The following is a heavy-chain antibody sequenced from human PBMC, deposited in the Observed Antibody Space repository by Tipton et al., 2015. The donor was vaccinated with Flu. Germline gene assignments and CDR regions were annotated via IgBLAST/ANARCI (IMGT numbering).Heavy chain of an antibody. Sequence: TLSLTCTVSGDSISSYYWSWIRQPAGKGLEWIGRIYTSGSTNYNASLKSRVTMSVDTSKNQFSLKLSSVTVADTAVYYCARGSGSGTYLIFDLWGQGILATVSS. V-gene: IGHV4-4*07. D-gene: IGHD3-10*01. CDR1: GDSISSYY. CDR2: IYTSGST. J-gene: IGHJ4*02. CDR3: ARGSGSGTYLIFDL.